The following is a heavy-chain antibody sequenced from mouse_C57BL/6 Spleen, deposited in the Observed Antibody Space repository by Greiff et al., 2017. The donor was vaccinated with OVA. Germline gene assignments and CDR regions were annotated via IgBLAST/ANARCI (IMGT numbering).Heavy chain of an antibody. D-gene: IGHD2-5*01. CDR2: YNNGGT. CDR3: ARWGNSNDYAMDY. Sequence: EVQLQQSGPELVKPGASVKMSCKASGYTFTDYNNGGTSYNQKFKGKATLTVNKSSSTAYMELRSLTSEDSAVYYCARWGNSNDYAMDYWGQGTSVTVSS. V-gene: IGHV1-22*01. CDR1: GYT. J-gene: IGHJ4*01.